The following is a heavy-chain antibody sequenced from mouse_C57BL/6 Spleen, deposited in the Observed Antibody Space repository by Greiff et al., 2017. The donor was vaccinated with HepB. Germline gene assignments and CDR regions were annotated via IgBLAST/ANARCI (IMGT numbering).Heavy chain of an antibody. V-gene: IGHV1-5*01. Sequence: EVQLQQSGTVLARPGASVKMSCKTSGYTFTSYWMHWVKQRPGQGLEWIGAIYPGNSDTSYNQKFKGKAKLTAVTSASTAYMELSSLTNEDSAVYYCTMGIYGNFPWFAYWGQGTLVTVSA. D-gene: IGHD2-1*01. CDR3: TMGIYGNFPWFAY. J-gene: IGHJ3*01. CDR1: GYTFTSYW. CDR2: IYPGNSDT.